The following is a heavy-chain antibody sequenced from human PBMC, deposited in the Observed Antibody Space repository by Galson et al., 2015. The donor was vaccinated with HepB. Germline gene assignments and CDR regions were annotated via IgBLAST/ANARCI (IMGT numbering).Heavy chain of an antibody. D-gene: IGHD5-12*01. CDR2: IYPGDSEI. J-gene: IGHJ3*02. CDR3: ARHDGATREGVAFDM. CDR1: GYSFTSYW. V-gene: IGHV5-51*01. Sequence: QSGAEVKKPGESLKISCKGSGYSFTSYWIGWVRQKPGKGLECMGIIYPGDSEIRSSPSFQGQVTMSVDKSITTAYLQWSSLKAADTAMYYCARHDGATREGVAFDMWGQGTMVTVSS.